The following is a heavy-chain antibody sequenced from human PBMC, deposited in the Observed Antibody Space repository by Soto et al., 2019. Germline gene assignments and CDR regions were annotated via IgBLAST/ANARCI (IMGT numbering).Heavy chain of an antibody. CDR2: INHSGST. CDR1: GGSFSGYY. CDR3: ARAPNYYDSSGYYDHGPALDY. D-gene: IGHD3-22*01. J-gene: IGHJ4*02. Sequence: SETLSLTCAVYGGSFSGYYWSWIRQPPGKGLEWFGEINHSGSTNYNPSLKSRVTISVDTSKNQFSLKLSSVTAADTAVYYFARAPNYYDSSGYYDHGPALDYWGQGTLVTVSS. V-gene: IGHV4-34*01.